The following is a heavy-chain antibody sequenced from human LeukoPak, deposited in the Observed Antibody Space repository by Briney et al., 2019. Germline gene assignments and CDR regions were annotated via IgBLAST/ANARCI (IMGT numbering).Heavy chain of an antibody. V-gene: IGHV3-74*01. Sequence: GGTLRLSCAASGFTFSSYWMHWVRQAAGKGLVWVSRINSDGSSTSYADSVKGRFPISRDNAKNTLYLQMNSLRAEDTAVYYCARDRSGYDFDYWGQGTLVTVSS. J-gene: IGHJ4*02. D-gene: IGHD5-12*01. CDR1: GFTFSSYW. CDR3: ARDRSGYDFDY. CDR2: INSDGSST.